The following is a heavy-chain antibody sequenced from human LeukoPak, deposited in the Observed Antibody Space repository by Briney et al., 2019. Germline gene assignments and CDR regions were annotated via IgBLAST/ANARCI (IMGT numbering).Heavy chain of an antibody. Sequence: GGSLRLSCAASGFTFSSYAMSWVRQAPGKGLEWVSAISGSGGSPYYADSVKGRFTISRDNSKNTLYLQMNSLRAEDTAVYYCAKPKHIVVVIGWFDPWGQGTLVTVSS. CDR3: AKPKHIVVVIGWFDP. CDR1: GFTFSSYA. CDR2: ISGSGGSP. D-gene: IGHD2-21*01. J-gene: IGHJ5*02. V-gene: IGHV3-23*01.